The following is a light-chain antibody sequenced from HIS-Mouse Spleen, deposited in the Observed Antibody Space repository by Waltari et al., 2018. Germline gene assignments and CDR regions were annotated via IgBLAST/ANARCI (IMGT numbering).Light chain of an antibody. V-gene: IGLV2-23*01. CDR3: CSYAGSSTWV. CDR2: EGS. Sequence: QSALTQPASVSGSPGQSLPISCTGPGSAVGSYNLVSWYQQHPGQAPKLMIYEGSKRPSGVSNRFSGSKSGNTASLTISGLQAEDEADYYCCSYAGSSTWVFGGGTKLTVL. CDR1: GSAVGSYNL. J-gene: IGLJ3*02.